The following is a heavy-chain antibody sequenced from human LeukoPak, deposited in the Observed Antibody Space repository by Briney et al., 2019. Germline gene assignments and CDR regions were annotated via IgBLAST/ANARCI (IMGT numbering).Heavy chain of an antibody. CDR2: IKSKTDGGTT. CDR1: GFTFSNAG. Sequence: PGGSLRLSCAASGFTFSNAGMSWVRQAPGRGLEWVGRIKSKTDGGTTDYAAPVKGRFTISRDDSKNTLYLQMNSLKTEDTAVYYCTKSTITIFGVVNGPSGYWGQGTLVTVSS. CDR3: TKSTITIFGVVNGPSGY. V-gene: IGHV3-15*01. J-gene: IGHJ4*02. D-gene: IGHD3-3*01.